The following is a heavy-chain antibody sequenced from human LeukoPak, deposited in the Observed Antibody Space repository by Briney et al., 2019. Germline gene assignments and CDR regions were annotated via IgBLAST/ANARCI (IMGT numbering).Heavy chain of an antibody. V-gene: IGHV3-30-3*01. CDR3: ARHVPYSSGWNNWFDP. CDR2: ISYDGSNK. J-gene: IGHJ5*02. Sequence: PGGSLRLSCAASGFTFSSYAMHWVRQAPGKGLEWVAVISYDGSNKYYADSVKGRFTISRDNSKNTLYLQMNSLRAEDTAVYYCARHVPYSSGWNNWFDPWGQGTLVTVSS. CDR1: GFTFSSYA. D-gene: IGHD6-25*01.